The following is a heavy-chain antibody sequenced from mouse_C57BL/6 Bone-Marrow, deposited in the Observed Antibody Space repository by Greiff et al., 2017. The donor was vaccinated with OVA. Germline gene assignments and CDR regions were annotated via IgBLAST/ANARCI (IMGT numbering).Heavy chain of an antibody. CDR1: GYTFTDYY. J-gene: IGHJ3*01. D-gene: IGHD2-2*01. CDR3: ARDGTMVTTTRFAY. V-gene: IGHV1-19*01. CDR2: INPYNGGT. Sequence: EVQLQQSGPVLVKPGASVKMSCKASGYTFTDYYMNWVKQSHGKSLEWIGVINPYNGGTSYNQKFKGKATLTVDKSSSTAYMELNSLTSEDSAVYYCARDGTMVTTTRFAYWGQGTLVTVSA.